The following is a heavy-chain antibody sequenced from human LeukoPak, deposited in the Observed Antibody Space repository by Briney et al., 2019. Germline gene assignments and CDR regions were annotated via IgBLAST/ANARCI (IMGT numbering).Heavy chain of an antibody. Sequence: TGGSLRLSCAASGFTLSSYWMHWVRQAPGKGLVWVSRISIDGSLTTYADYVKGRFTISRDNAKNTLYLQMNSLRAEDTAVYYCAREVETSHNYYMDDWGKGTTVTVSS. CDR2: ISIDGSLT. J-gene: IGHJ6*03. CDR3: AREVETSHNYYMDD. V-gene: IGHV3-74*01. CDR1: GFTLSSYW. D-gene: IGHD6-6*01.